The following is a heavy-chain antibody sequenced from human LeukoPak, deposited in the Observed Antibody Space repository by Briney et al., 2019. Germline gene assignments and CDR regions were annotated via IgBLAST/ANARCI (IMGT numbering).Heavy chain of an antibody. CDR3: ARQHGDYDFDY. CDR1: GGSISSSSYY. V-gene: IGHV4-39*01. D-gene: IGHD4-17*01. Sequence: SETLSLTCTVSGGSISSSSYYWGWIRQPSGKGLGWIGSIYYSGSTYYNPSLKSRVTISVDTSKNQFSLKLSSVTAADTAVYYCARQHGDYDFDYWGQGTLVTVSS. CDR2: IYYSGST. J-gene: IGHJ4*02.